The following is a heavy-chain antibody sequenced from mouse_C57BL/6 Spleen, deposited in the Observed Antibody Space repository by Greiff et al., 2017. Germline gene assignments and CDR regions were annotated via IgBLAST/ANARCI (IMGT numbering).Heavy chain of an antibody. J-gene: IGHJ2*01. CDR2: ISSGGSYT. CDR1: GFTFSSYG. Sequence: EVMLVESGGDLVKPGGSLKLSCAASGFTFSSYGMSWVRQTPDKRLEWVATISSGGSYTYYPDSVKGRFNISRDNAKNTLYLQMNSLNSETTAMYYCASNYGSSPVDYWGQGTTLTVSS. V-gene: IGHV5-6*01. CDR3: ASNYGSSPVDY. D-gene: IGHD1-1*01.